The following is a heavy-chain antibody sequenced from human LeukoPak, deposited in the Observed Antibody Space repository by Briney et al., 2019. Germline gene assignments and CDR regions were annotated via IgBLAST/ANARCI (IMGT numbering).Heavy chain of an antibody. V-gene: IGHV3-23*01. CDR2: ISGSGGST. CDR1: GFTFSSHA. D-gene: IGHD6-19*01. Sequence: GGSLRLSCAASGFTFSSHAMSWVRQVPGKGLEWVSAISGSGGSTYYADSVKGGFTISRDNSKNTLYLQMNSLRAEDTAVYYCAKDTLIAVAAYFDYWGQGTLVTVSS. CDR3: AKDTLIAVAAYFDY. J-gene: IGHJ4*02.